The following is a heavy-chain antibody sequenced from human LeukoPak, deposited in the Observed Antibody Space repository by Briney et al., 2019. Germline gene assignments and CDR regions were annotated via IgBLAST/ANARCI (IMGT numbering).Heavy chain of an antibody. CDR1: DGYINTYD. V-gene: IGHV4-59*01. D-gene: IGHD3-22*01. J-gene: IGHJ4*02. Sequence: SETLSLTCNVSDGYINTYDWSWIRQPPGKGLEWIGYIYYSGSTIYNHSLKSRVTISLDTSRNQFALKLNSATAADTAVYYCAGEHRGGYRFDYWGQGTLVTVSS. CDR2: IYYSGST. CDR3: AGEHRGGYRFDY.